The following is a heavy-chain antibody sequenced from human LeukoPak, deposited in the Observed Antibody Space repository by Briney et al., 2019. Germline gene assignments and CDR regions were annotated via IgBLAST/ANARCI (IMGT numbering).Heavy chain of an antibody. CDR1: GFTFSSYA. Sequence: GGSLRLSCAASGFTFSSYAMHWVRQAPGKGLEWVAVISYDGSNKYYADSVKGRSTISRDNARNLVYLEMHSLRAEDTALYYCALGWYAIDYWGQGTLVTVSS. J-gene: IGHJ4*02. D-gene: IGHD6-19*01. CDR3: ALGWYAIDY. CDR2: ISYDGSNK. V-gene: IGHV3-30-3*01.